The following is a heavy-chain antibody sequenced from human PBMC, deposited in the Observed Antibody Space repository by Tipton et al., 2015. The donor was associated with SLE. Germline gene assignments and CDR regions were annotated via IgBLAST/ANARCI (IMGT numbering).Heavy chain of an antibody. CDR3: ARTLGIRRFQFDS. D-gene: IGHD7-27*01. J-gene: IGHJ4*02. CDR2: IYHSGLS. V-gene: IGHV4-28*01. Sequence: TLSLTCAVSGYSISNDNWWGWIRQPPGKGLEWIGYIYHSGLSYYNPSLKSRLTISMDTSKNQFSLDLRSVTAADTALYYCARTLGIRRFQFDSWGQGTLVTVSS. CDR1: GYSISNDNW.